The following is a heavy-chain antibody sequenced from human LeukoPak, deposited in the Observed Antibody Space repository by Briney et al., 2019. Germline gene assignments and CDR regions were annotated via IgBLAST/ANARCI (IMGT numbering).Heavy chain of an antibody. Sequence: GESLKISCKTSGYKFSNFWIGWVRQTPGKGLEWMGVLYPDDSDTRYSPSFQGHATISADKSIRTAYLQWRSLKASDTGLYYCARGRGAFHGYENFDFWGQGTPVTVSS. D-gene: IGHD5-12*01. V-gene: IGHV5-51*01. CDR2: LYPDDSDT. J-gene: IGHJ4*02. CDR3: ARGRGAFHGYENFDF. CDR1: GYKFSNFW.